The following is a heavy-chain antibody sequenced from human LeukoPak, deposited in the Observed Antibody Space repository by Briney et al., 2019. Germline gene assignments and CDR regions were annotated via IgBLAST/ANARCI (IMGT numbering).Heavy chain of an antibody. Sequence: GGSLRLSCAASGFTVSSNYMSWVRQAPGKGLEWVSVIYSGGSTYYADSVKGRFTISRDDSKNTLYLQMNSLKTEDTAVYYCTTRDIVVVVAATPVMDVWGEGTTVTVSS. J-gene: IGHJ6*03. V-gene: IGHV3-53*01. CDR2: IYSGGST. CDR1: GFTVSSNY. D-gene: IGHD2-15*01. CDR3: TTRDIVVVVAATPVMDV.